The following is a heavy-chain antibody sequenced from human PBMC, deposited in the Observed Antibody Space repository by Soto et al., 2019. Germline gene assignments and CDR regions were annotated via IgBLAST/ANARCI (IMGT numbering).Heavy chain of an antibody. Sequence: GAAGKASSEACGGSIGENVIRWGRQAPGQGIEWMGGVIPIFGTANYAQKFQGRVTITADESTSTAYMELSSLRSEDTAVYYCARAVGYYDFWSCYYKSVKEYYNGMDSWRQGPTVNV. CDR2: VIPIFGTA. CDR3: ARAVGYYDFWSCYYKSVKEYYNGMDS. CDR1: GGSIGENV. J-gene: IGHJ6*02. D-gene: IGHD3-3*01. V-gene: IGHV1-69*13.